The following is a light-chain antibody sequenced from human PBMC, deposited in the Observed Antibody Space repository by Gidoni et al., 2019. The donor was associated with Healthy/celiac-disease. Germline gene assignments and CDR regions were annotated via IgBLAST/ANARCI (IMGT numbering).Light chain of an antibody. CDR1: QRVSSY. CDR3: QPRSNCPLT. Sequence: CRASQRVSSYLAWYQQKPGQAPRLLIYDASNRATGIPARFSGSVSGTDFPLTICSLEPEDFAFYYCQPRSNCPLTFXGXTKVEIK. J-gene: IGKJ4*01. V-gene: IGKV3-11*01. CDR2: DAS.